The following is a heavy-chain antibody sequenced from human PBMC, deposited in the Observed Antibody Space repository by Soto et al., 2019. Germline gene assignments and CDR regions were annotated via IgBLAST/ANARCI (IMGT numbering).Heavy chain of an antibody. V-gene: IGHV3-49*04. CDR2: IRSKAYGGTT. CDR3: TAGKLYPSLDFDY. J-gene: IGHJ4*02. D-gene: IGHD2-8*01. Sequence: GGSLRLSCTASGFTFGDYAMSWVRQAPGKGLEWVGFIRSKAYGGTTEYAASVKGRFTISRDDSKSIAYLQMSSLKTEDTAVYYCTAGKLYPSLDFDYWGQGTLVTVSS. CDR1: GFTFGDYA.